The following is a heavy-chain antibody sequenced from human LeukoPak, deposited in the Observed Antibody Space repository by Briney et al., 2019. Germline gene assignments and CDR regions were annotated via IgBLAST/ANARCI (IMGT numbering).Heavy chain of an antibody. J-gene: IGHJ4*02. V-gene: IGHV4-34*01. Sequence: PSETLSLTCAVYGGSFSGYYWSWIRQPPGKGLEWIGEINHSGSTNYNPSLKSRVTISVDTSKNQFSLKLSSVTATDTAVYYCARATYVAGDYWGQGTLVTVSS. CDR1: GGSFSGYY. D-gene: IGHD3-16*01. CDR3: ARATYVAGDY. CDR2: INHSGST.